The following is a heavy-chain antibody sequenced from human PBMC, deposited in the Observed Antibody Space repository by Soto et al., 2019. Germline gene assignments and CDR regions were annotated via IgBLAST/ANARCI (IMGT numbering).Heavy chain of an antibody. CDR3: EGGFFLWEEDAFDI. CDR2: INHSGST. D-gene: IGHD1-26*01. V-gene: IGHV4-34*01. Sequence: SETLSLTCAVYGGSFSGYYWSWIRQPPGKGLEWIGEINHSGSTNYNPSLKSRVTISVDTSKNQFSLKLSSVTAADTAVYYCEGGFFLWEEDAFDIWGQGTMVTVSS. CDR1: GGSFSGYY. J-gene: IGHJ3*02.